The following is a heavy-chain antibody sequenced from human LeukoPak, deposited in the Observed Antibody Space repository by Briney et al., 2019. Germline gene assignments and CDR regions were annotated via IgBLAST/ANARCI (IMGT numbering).Heavy chain of an antibody. CDR1: GYTFIGSY. J-gene: IGHJ6*03. CDR3: ARGEWHTPMVAYYYYMDV. V-gene: IGHV1-2*02. CDR2: INPKSGGT. D-gene: IGHD5-18*01. Sequence: ASVKVSCKASGYTFIGSYMHWVRQAPGQGLEWMGWINPKSGGTYYAQKFQGRVTMTRDTSISTAYMELSRLTSDDTAVYYCARGEWHTPMVAYYYYMDVWGKGTTVTVSS.